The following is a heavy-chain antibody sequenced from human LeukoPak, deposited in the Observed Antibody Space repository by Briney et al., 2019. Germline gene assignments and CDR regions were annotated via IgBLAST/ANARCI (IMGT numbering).Heavy chain of an antibody. CDR3: ARGDAFDI. CDR2: INHSGST. V-gene: IGHV4-38-2*02. CDR1: GYSISSGFY. Sequence: PSETLSLTCTVSGYSISSGFYWGWIRQPPGKGLEWVGEINHSGSTNYNPSLKSRVTISVDTSKNQFSLKLSSVTAADTAVYYCARGDAFDIWGQGTMVTVSS. J-gene: IGHJ3*02.